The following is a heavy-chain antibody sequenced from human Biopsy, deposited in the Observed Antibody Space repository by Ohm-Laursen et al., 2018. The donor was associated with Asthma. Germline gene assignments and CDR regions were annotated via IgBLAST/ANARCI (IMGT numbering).Heavy chain of an antibody. J-gene: IGHJ4*02. CDR2: INDRGST. CDR1: GGSINNFY. D-gene: IGHD2-21*02. V-gene: IGHV4-34*01. Sequence: SETLSLTCAVSGGSINNFYWTWIRQPPGKGLEWIGEINDRGSTNYNPSLKSRVTISIDASKNQFSLKLTSVTAADTAVYYCARGVDRVTGLLDHFDSWGQGTLVTVSS. CDR3: ARGVDRVTGLLDHFDS.